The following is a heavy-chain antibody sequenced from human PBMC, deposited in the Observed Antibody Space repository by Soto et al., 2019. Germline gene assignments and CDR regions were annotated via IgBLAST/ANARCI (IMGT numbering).Heavy chain of an antibody. CDR2: IHYSGRT. CDR1: GGSITSGAYY. Sequence: SETLSLTCAVSGGSITSGAYYWTWIRQHPGKGLEWIAYIHYSGRTYYNPSLKSRVTISVDTSNNQFSLKLSSVTAADTAVYYCARYYFASSGYSNWLDPWGQGTLVTVSS. CDR3: ARYYFASSGYSNWLDP. D-gene: IGHD3-22*01. V-gene: IGHV4-31*11. J-gene: IGHJ5*02.